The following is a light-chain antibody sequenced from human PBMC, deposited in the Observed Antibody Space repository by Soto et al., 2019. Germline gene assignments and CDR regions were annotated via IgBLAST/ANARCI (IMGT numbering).Light chain of an antibody. CDR3: QQYGSSPQT. CDR2: GAS. V-gene: IGKV3-20*01. CDR1: QSVRDN. Sequence: EIVMTQSPATLSVSPGERATLSCRASQSVRDNLAWYQQKPGQAPRLLIYGASTRATGIPARFSGIGSGTDFTLTISRLEPEDFAVYYCQQYGSSPQTFGQGTKVDIK. J-gene: IGKJ1*01.